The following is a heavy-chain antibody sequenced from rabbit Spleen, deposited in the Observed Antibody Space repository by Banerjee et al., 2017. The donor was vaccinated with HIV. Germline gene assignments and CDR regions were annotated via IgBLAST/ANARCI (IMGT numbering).Heavy chain of an antibody. J-gene: IGHJ4*01. CDR3: TSQSDL. Sequence: QEQLVESGGGLVKPEGSLTLTCKASGFDLSRYYHMCLLHQAPGKRLEWIACIYVGSGGSTYYATWAKGRFSISKTSSPTVSLQMTSLTAGDTAPYFCTSQSDLWSPGTLVTVS. V-gene: IGHV1S45*01. CDR1: GFDLSRYYH. CDR2: IYVGSGGST. D-gene: IGHD3-3*01.